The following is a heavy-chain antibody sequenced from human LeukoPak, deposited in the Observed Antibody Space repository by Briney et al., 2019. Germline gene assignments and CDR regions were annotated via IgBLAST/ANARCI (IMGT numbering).Heavy chain of an antibody. D-gene: IGHD2-21*02. CDR1: GGSFSGYY. CDR3: ARVVSGDYYYYMDV. V-gene: IGHV4-34*01. Sequence: SETLSLTCAVYGGSFSGYYWSWIRQPPGKGLEWIGEINHSGSTNYNPSLKSRVTISVDTSKNQFSLKLSSVTAADTAVYYCARVVSGDYYYYMDVWGKGTTVTVSS. CDR2: INHSGST. J-gene: IGHJ6*03.